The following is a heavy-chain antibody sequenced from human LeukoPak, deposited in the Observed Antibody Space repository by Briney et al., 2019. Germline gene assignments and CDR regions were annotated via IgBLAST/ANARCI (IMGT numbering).Heavy chain of an antibody. CDR2: IYYSGST. Sequence: PSETLSLTCTVSGGSISSGDYYWSWIRQPPGKGLEWIGYIYYSGSTYYNPSLKSRVTISVDTSKNQFSLKLSSVTAADTAVYYCARAGTMDDYKAFDIWGQGTMVTVSS. J-gene: IGHJ3*02. D-gene: IGHD3-10*01. CDR1: GGSISSGDYY. CDR3: ARAGTMDDYKAFDI. V-gene: IGHV4-30-4*01.